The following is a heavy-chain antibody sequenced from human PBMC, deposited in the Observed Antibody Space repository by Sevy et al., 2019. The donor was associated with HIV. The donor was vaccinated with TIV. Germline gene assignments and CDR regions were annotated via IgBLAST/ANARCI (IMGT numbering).Heavy chain of an antibody. CDR2: INSDGSSI. CDR3: ARWGAVAGTNFDY. V-gene: IGHV3-74*01. D-gene: IGHD6-19*01. J-gene: IGHJ4*02. Sequence: GGSLRLSCAASGFTSSSYWMHWVRQAPGKGLVWVSRINSDGSSISYADSVKGRFTISRDNAKNTLYLQMNSLRAEDTAVYYCARWGAVAGTNFDYWGQGTLVTVSS. CDR1: GFTSSSYW.